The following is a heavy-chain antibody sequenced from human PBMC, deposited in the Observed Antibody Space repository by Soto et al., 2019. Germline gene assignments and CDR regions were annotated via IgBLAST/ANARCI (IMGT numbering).Heavy chain of an antibody. CDR3: ARASDYYASSGYYSPAAPDY. CDR2: IVPMFGTA. J-gene: IGHJ4*02. V-gene: IGHV1-69*13. Sequence: GASVKVSCKASGGTFSRYALSWVRQAPGQGPEWMGGIVPMFGTANYAQKFQGRVTITADESTSTAYMQLSSLRSEDTAVYYCARASDYYASSGYYSPAAPDYWGQGTLVTVSS. D-gene: IGHD3-22*01. CDR1: GGTFSRYA.